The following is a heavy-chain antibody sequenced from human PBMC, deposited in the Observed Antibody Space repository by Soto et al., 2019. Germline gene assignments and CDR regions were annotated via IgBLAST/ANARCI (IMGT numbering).Heavy chain of an antibody. V-gene: IGHV3-66*01. J-gene: IGHJ6*02. CDR3: ASWNYYYDASGYQGYYYYYGMDV. CDR1: GFTVSNNY. Sequence: GSLRLSCAASGFTVSNNYMSWVRQAPGKGLEWVSVIYKSGSTYYADSVNGRVTISRDNSKNTVYLQMNSLRAEDTAVYYCASWNYYYDASGYQGYYYYYGMDVWGQGTTVTVSS. D-gene: IGHD3-22*01. CDR2: IYKSGST.